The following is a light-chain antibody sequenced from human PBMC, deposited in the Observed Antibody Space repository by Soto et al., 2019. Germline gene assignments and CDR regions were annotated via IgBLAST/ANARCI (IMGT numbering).Light chain of an antibody. Sequence: ELVMTQSPATLSVSPGERATLSCRASQSVSGNLAWYQQKPGQAPRLLIYGASTRATGIPARFSGSGSGTEFTLTLSSLQSEDFTVYYCQQYSNWPPWTFGQGTKVQIK. CDR3: QQYSNWPPWT. CDR1: QSVSGN. J-gene: IGKJ1*01. V-gene: IGKV3-15*01. CDR2: GAS.